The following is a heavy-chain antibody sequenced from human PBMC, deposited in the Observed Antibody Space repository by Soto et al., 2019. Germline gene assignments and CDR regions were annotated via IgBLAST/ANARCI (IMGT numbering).Heavy chain of an antibody. J-gene: IGHJ6*02. Sequence: GGSLRLSCAASGLRFGDHAMSWVRQAPGKGQEWGSVISGSGGTTYYEDSVKGRFTISRDNAKNTLYLQMNSLRAEDTAVYYCAKGLLIMVRKVIIPPQYYYGMDVWGQGTTVTVSS. CDR2: ISGSGGTT. D-gene: IGHD3-10*01. V-gene: IGHV3-23*01. CDR3: AKGLLIMVRKVIIPPQYYYGMDV. CDR1: GLRFGDHA.